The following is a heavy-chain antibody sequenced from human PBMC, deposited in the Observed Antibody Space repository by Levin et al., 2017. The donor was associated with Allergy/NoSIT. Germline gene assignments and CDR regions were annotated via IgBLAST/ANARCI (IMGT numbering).Heavy chain of an antibody. CDR2: IIPIFGTA. Sequence: SGESLKISCKASGGTFSRYAISWVRQAPGQGLEWMGGIIPIFGTANYAQKFQGRVTITADESTSTAYMELSSLRSEDTAVYYCAGGWGTAMAGYYYYYGMDGWGQGTTVTVSS. J-gene: IGHJ6*02. CDR1: GGTFSRYA. D-gene: IGHD5-18*01. CDR3: AGGWGTAMAGYYYYYGMDG. V-gene: IGHV1-69*01.